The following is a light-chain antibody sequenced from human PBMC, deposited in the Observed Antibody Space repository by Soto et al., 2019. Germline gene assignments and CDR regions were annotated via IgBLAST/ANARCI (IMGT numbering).Light chain of an antibody. CDR3: MQSTQLPPT. V-gene: IGKV1-9*01. CDR2: AAS. J-gene: IGKJ5*01. Sequence: QLTQSPSSLSASVGDRVTITCRASQDISSYLGWYQQKPGKAPKLLIYAASTLQSGVPSRFSGSGSGTDFTLEISRVETDDVGIYYCMQSTQLPPTFGQGTRLEIK. CDR1: QDISSY.